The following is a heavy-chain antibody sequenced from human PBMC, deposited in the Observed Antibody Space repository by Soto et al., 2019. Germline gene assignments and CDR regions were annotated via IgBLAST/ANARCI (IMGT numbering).Heavy chain of an antibody. V-gene: IGHV3-9*01. Sequence: EVQLVESGGGLVQPGRSLRLSCAASGFTFDDYAMHWVRQAPGKGLEWVSGISWNSGSIGYADSVKGRFTISRDNAKNSLYLQMNSLRAEDTALYYCAKAGEGCSRTSCPPPSYFDYWGQGTLVTVSS. J-gene: IGHJ4*02. CDR2: ISWNSGSI. D-gene: IGHD2-2*01. CDR1: GFTFDDYA. CDR3: AKAGEGCSRTSCPPPSYFDY.